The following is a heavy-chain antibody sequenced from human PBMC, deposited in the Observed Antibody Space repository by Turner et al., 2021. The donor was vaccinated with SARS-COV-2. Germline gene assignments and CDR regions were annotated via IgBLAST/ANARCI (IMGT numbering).Heavy chain of an antibody. D-gene: IGHD3-10*01. V-gene: IGHV3-30*18. CDR1: GFTFSSYA. J-gene: IGHJ4*02. Sequence: QVQLVESGGGVVKPGWSLSLSCSASGFTFSSYAMHWVRQAPGKGLEWVAVISYDGSNKYYADSVKGRFTISRDNSKNTLYLQMNSLRAEDTAVYYCAKDGAPFLLYFGEPTFYFDYWGQGTLVTVSS. CDR3: AKDGAPFLLYFGEPTFYFDY. CDR2: ISYDGSNK.